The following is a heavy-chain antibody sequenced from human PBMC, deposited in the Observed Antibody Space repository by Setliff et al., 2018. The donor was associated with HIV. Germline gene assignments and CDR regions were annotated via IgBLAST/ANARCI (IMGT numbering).Heavy chain of an antibody. CDR2: INQDGNEK. D-gene: IGHD3-16*01. CDR1: GFTFSTYG. V-gene: IGHV3-7*01. J-gene: IGHJ6*02. Sequence: GGSLRLSCEASGFTFSTYGMNWVRHAPGKGLEWVANINQDGNEKNYVDSVKGRFTISRDNTKNSLYLQMDSLRAEDTTVYFCVRGKRYAYTSGGLDVWGQGTTVTVSS. CDR3: VRGKRYAYTSGGLDV.